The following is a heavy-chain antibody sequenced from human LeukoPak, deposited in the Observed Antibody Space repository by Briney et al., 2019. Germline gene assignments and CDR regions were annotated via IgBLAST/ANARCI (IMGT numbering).Heavy chain of an antibody. V-gene: IGHV4-59*08. CDR2: ISYSGST. J-gene: IGHJ5*02. D-gene: IGHD6-19*01. CDR3: ARWDDSAWAFGT. Sequence: SETLSLTCTVSGDSMTNYYWSWIRQPPGMGLEWIGYISYSGSTNYNPSLKSRVTISRDTSKNQLSLKLTSVTAADTAVYYCARWDDSAWAFGTWGPGTLVTVSS. CDR1: GDSMTNYY.